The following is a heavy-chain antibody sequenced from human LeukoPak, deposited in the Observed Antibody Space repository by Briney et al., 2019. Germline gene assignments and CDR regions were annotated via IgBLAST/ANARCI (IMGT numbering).Heavy chain of an antibody. Sequence: GGSLRLSCAASGFTFSSYGMHWVRQAPGKGLEWVAFIRYDGSNKYYADSVKGRFTISRDNSKNTLYLQMSSLRAEDTAVYYCAKDSPNYYDSSGYGDAFDIWGQGTMVTVSS. CDR1: GFTFSSYG. J-gene: IGHJ3*02. CDR2: IRYDGSNK. D-gene: IGHD3-22*01. CDR3: AKDSPNYYDSSGYGDAFDI. V-gene: IGHV3-30*02.